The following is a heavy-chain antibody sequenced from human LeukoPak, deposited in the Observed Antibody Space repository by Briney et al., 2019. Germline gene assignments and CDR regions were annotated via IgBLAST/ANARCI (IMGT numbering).Heavy chain of an antibody. V-gene: IGHV4-38-2*02. CDR1: GYSISSGYY. J-gene: IGHJ5*02. Sequence: SETLSLTCTVSGYSISSGYYWSRIRQPPGKGLEWIGEINRFGSTNYNPSLRSRLTISIATSENQFSLKLSSLTAADTAVYYCAREAAPRGYNWFDPWGQGTLVTVSS. CDR3: AREAAPRGYNWFDP. D-gene: IGHD2-15*01. CDR2: INRFGST.